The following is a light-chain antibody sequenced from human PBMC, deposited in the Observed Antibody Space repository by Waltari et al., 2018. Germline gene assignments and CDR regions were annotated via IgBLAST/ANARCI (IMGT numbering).Light chain of an antibody. CDR2: GAS. J-gene: IGKJ2*03. CDR3: QQYSSWPPMSS. Sequence: EIVMTQSPATLSVSPGETATLSCRASQSVSTKLAWYRHQPGQAPRLLIYGASSRATGVPARFSGRGAGTEFTLSISSLQSEDSAVYYCQQYSSWPPMSSFGQGTKLEIK. CDR1: QSVSTK. V-gene: IGKV3-15*01.